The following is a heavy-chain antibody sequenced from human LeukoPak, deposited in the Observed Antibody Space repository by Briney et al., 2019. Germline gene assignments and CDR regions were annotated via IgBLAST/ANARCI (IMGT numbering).Heavy chain of an antibody. CDR1: GYTFTGYY. J-gene: IGHJ4*02. Sequence: ASVKVSCKASGYTFTGYYMHWVRQAPGQGLEWMGWINPNSGGTNYAQKFQGRVAITMDTSISTAYMELSTLRSDDTAVYYCARDFSSSSYYFDYWGQGTLVTVSS. D-gene: IGHD6-6*01. V-gene: IGHV1-2*02. CDR2: INPNSGGT. CDR3: ARDFSSSSYYFDY.